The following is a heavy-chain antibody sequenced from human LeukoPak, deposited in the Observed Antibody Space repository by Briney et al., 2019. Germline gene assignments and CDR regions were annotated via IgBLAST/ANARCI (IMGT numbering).Heavy chain of an antibody. V-gene: IGHV3-33*01. Sequence: PGGSLRLSCAASGFTFSGYGMHWVRQAPGKGLEWVAVIWFDGSNKYYADSVKGRFTISRDNSENTVNLQMNSLRAEDTAVYYCARDMRGDYGDYSSSDYYYGMDVWGQGTTVTVSS. CDR1: GFTFSGYG. D-gene: IGHD4-17*01. J-gene: IGHJ6*02. CDR2: IWFDGSNK. CDR3: ARDMRGDYGDYSSSDYYYGMDV.